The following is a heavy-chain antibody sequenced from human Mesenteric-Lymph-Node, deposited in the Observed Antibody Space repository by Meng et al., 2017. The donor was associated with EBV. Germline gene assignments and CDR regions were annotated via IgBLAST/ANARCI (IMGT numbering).Heavy chain of an antibody. Sequence: QVKLKQGGAVLLEPSETLTLTCEASGGSLSGSHRSWIRQPPGKGLEYIGEISQSGDTTYNPSLKSRVTISVDRSRNQFSLKMASVTAADTAVYYCARGAIFGIVITYFDYWSQGTLVTVSS. CDR2: ISQSGDT. V-gene: IGHV4-34*01. CDR3: ARGAIFGIVITYFDY. D-gene: IGHD3-3*02. CDR1: GGSLSGSH. J-gene: IGHJ4*02.